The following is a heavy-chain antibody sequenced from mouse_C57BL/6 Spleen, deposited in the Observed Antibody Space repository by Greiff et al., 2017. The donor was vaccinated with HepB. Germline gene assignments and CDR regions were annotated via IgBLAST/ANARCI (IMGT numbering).Heavy chain of an antibody. CDR1: GYTFTDYE. Sequence: VKLQQSGAELVRPGASVTLSCKASGYTFTDYEMHWVKQTPVHGLEWIGAIDPETGGTAYNQKFKGKAILTADKSSSTAYMELRSLTSEDSAVYYWTRVGFYYGSSYIDYWGQGTTLTFSS. CDR3: TRVGFYYGSSYIDY. D-gene: IGHD1-1*01. CDR2: IDPETGGT. V-gene: IGHV1-15*01. J-gene: IGHJ2*01.